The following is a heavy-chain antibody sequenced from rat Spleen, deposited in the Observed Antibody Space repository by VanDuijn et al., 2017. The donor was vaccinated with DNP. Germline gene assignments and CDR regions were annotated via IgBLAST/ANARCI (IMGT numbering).Heavy chain of an antibody. CDR2: ISPSGSST. D-gene: IGHD1-11*01. CDR3: AKAGGYSPWYFDY. V-gene: IGHV5S11*01. Sequence: EVQLVESGGDLVQPGRSLKLSCVASGFTFSNFYMAWVRQAPKKGLEWVAAISPSGSSTYYPDSVKGRFTISRDNAKSTLYLQMDSLRSEETATYYCAKAGGYSPWYFDYWGQGVMVTVSS. J-gene: IGHJ2*01. CDR1: GFTFSNFY.